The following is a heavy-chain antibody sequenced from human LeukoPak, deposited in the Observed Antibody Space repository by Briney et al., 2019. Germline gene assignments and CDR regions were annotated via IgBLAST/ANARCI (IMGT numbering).Heavy chain of an antibody. Sequence: SETLSLTCTVSGGSISSYYWSWIRQPPGKGLEWIGYIYYSGSTNYNPSLKSRVTISVDTSKNQFSLKLCSVTAADTAVYYCARRRGYYGSGGYYYYGMDVWGQGTTVTVSS. CDR2: IYYSGST. CDR3: ARRRGYYGSGGYYYYGMDV. V-gene: IGHV4-59*08. CDR1: GGSISSYY. D-gene: IGHD3-10*01. J-gene: IGHJ6*02.